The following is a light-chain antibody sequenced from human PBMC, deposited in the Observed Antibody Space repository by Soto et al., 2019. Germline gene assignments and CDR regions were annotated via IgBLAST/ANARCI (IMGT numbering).Light chain of an antibody. CDR1: QSVNSN. J-gene: IGKJ1*01. CDR3: QQYNNWLWT. CDR2: GAS. Sequence: EIVMTQSPATLSVSPGERATLSCRASQSVNSNLVWYQQKPGQAPRLLIYGASTRATGIPARFSGSGSGTEFTLTISSLQSEEVAVYYCQQYNNWLWTFGQGTKVEIK. V-gene: IGKV3-15*01.